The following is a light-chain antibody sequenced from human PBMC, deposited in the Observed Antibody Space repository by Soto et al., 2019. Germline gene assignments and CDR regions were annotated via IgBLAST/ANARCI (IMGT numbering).Light chain of an antibody. CDR2: EVS. Sequence: ALTQPPSASGSPGQSVTISCIGTSSDVGGYNYVSWYQQHPGKAPKLMIYEVSKRPSGVPDRFSGSKSGNTASLTVSGLQAEDEADYYCSSYAASNNLGVFGGGTQLTVL. CDR3: SSYAASNNLGV. V-gene: IGLV2-8*01. CDR1: SSDVGGYNY. J-gene: IGLJ2*01.